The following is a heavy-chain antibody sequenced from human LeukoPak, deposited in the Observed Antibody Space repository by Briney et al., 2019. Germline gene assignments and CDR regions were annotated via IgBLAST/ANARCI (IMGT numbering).Heavy chain of an antibody. V-gene: IGHV3-23*01. CDR2: ISGSGDNT. Sequence: GGSLRLSCAASGFTFSSYAMSWVRQAPGKGLEWVSGISGSGDNTYYADSVKGRFTISRDNSKNTLYLQMNSLRAEDTAVYYCAKDYISSGYRTFDHWGQGTLVTVSS. D-gene: IGHD3-22*01. J-gene: IGHJ4*02. CDR1: GFTFSSYA. CDR3: AKDYISSGYRTFDH.